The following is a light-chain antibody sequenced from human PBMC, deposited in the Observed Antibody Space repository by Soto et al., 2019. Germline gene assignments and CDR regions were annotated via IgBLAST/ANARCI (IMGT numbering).Light chain of an antibody. CDR3: QQYNSYSLT. Sequence: DIQMTQSPSTLSASVGDRATITCRASQSVSSWLAWYQQKPGKAPKLLIYGASTLESGVPSRFSGRGSGTEFTLTIGSLQPGDFATYYCQQYNSYSLTFGQGTKVDI. J-gene: IGKJ1*01. CDR1: QSVSSW. V-gene: IGKV1-5*01. CDR2: GAS.